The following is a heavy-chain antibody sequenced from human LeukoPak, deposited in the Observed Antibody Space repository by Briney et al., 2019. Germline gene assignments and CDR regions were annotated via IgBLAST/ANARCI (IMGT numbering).Heavy chain of an antibody. J-gene: IGHJ5*02. CDR2: ISSSSSYI. Sequence: GSLRLSCAASGFTFSSYSMNWVRQAPGKGLEWVSSISSSSSYIYYADSVKGRFTISRDNAKNSLYLQTNSLRAEDTAVYYCARVAVLSSSWYGWFDPWGQGTLVTVSS. V-gene: IGHV3-21*01. CDR1: GFTFSSYS. CDR3: ARVAVLSSSWYGWFDP. D-gene: IGHD6-13*01.